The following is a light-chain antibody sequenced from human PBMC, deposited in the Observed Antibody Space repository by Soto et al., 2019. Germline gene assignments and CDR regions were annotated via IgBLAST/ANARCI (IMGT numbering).Light chain of an antibody. V-gene: IGLV2-11*01. J-gene: IGLJ1*01. CDR1: SSDVGGYNY. CDR3: CSYAGTNSYV. CDR2: DVT. Sequence: QSALTQPRSVSGSPGQSVTISCTGTSSDVGGYNYVSWYQQHPDKAPKLMIYDVTKRPSGVPHRFSGSKSDNTASLTISGLQAEDEADYYCCSYAGTNSYVFGTGTKVT.